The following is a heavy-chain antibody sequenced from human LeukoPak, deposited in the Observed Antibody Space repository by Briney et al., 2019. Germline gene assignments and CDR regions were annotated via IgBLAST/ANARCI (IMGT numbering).Heavy chain of an antibody. Sequence: ASVKVSCKASGYTFTSYYMHWVRQAPGQGLEWMGIINPSGGSTSYAQKFQGRVTITADESTSTAYMELSSLRSEDTAVYYCARELTIFGVVITRGAFDIWGQGTMVTVSS. D-gene: IGHD3-3*01. CDR3: ARELTIFGVVITRGAFDI. V-gene: IGHV1-46*01. CDR2: INPSGGST. CDR1: GYTFTSYY. J-gene: IGHJ3*02.